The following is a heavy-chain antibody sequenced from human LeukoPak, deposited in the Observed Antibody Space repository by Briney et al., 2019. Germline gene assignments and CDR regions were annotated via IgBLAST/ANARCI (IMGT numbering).Heavy chain of an antibody. CDR1: GLTFSSYA. CDR2: ISGSGGST. CDR3: AREISGYDFGFDY. J-gene: IGHJ4*02. D-gene: IGHD5-12*01. V-gene: IGHV3-23*01. Sequence: QSGGSLRLSCAASGLTFSSYAMSWVRQAPGKGLEWVSAISGSGGSTYYADSVKGRFTISRDNAKNSLYLQMNSLRDEDTAVYYCAREISGYDFGFDYWGQGTLVTVSS.